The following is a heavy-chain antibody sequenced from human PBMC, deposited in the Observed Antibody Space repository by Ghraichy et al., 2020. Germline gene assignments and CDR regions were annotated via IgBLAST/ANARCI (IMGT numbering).Heavy chain of an antibody. Sequence: GGSLRLSCAASGFTFSSYSMNWVRQAPGKGLEWVSSISSSSCIYYADSVKGRFTISRDNAKNSLYLQMNSLRAEDTAVYYCARDHCSSSSCFQGWFDPWGQGTLVTVSS. V-gene: IGHV3-21*01. CDR2: ISSSSCI. J-gene: IGHJ5*02. D-gene: IGHD2-2*01. CDR3: ARDHCSSSSCFQGWFDP. CDR1: GFTFSSYS.